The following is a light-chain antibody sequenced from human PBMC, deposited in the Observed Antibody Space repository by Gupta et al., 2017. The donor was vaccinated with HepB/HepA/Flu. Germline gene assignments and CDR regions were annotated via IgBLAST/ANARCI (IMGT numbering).Light chain of an antibody. CDR2: DAS. V-gene: IGKV1-5*01. CDR3: QQYNDYWRLT. CDR1: QNIGTW. J-gene: IGKJ4*01. Sequence: GDRIIITCRASQNIGTWLAWYQQKPAKAPKLLISDASNSQSGVPSRFSGSGSGTEFTLTIDSLQPDDFATYYCQQYNDYWRLTFGGGTKVDIK.